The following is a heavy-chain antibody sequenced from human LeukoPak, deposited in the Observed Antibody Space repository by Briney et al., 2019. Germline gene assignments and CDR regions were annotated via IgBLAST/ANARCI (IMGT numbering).Heavy chain of an antibody. CDR3: ARLSGSGSYYPFDY. Sequence: AGESLKISCKGSGYTFNTYWIGLVRQMPGKGLEWMGIIYPAYSDTRYSPSFQGQVTFSAYKSISTVLLQWSNLKDSDSAMYSCARLSGSGSYYPFDYWGQGTLVTVSS. V-gene: IGHV5-51*01. CDR2: IYPAYSDT. CDR1: GYTFNTYW. D-gene: IGHD3-10*01. J-gene: IGHJ4*02.